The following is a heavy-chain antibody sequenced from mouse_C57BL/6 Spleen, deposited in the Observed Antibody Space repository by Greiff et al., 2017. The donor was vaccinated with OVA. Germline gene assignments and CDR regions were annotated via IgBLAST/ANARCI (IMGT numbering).Heavy chain of an antibody. J-gene: IGHJ3*01. Sequence: EVQLQESGGGLVQPGGSLKLSCAASGFTFSDYGMAWVRQAPRKGPEWVAFISNLAYSIYYADTVTGRFTISRENAKNTLYLEMSSLRSEDTAMYYCATYGYDVGFAYWGQGTLVTVSA. CDR3: ATYGYDVGFAY. V-gene: IGHV5-15*01. D-gene: IGHD2-2*01. CDR2: ISNLAYSI. CDR1: GFTFSDYG.